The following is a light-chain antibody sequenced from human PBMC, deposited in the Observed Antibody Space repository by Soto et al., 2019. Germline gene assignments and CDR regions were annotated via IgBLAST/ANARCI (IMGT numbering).Light chain of an antibody. CDR1: QSVLYSSNNKNY. CDR3: QQYYRSPQT. Sequence: DIVMTQSPDSLAVSLGERATINCKSSQSVLYSSNNKNYLAWYQQKPGQPPKLLIYWASTRESGVPDRFSGGGSGTDFTLTTSSLQAEDVAVYYCQQYYRSPQTFGQGTKVEIK. V-gene: IGKV4-1*01. CDR2: WAS. J-gene: IGKJ1*01.